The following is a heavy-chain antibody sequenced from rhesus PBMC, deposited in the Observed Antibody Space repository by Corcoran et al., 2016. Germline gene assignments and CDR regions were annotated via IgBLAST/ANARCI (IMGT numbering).Heavy chain of an antibody. CDR1: GFTFRSYA. CDR3: EQQLYGY. CDR2: IDSGVDTT. D-gene: IGHD6-43*01. Sequence: EVQLVETGGGLVQPGGSMRHSCAASGFTFRSYAMSWVRQAPGNGLEWVSTIDSGVDTTSYADSVKFRFTIARDNSKNTLSLQMNSLREEDTAVYYWEQQLYGYWGQGVLFTGSS. J-gene: IGHJ4*01. V-gene: IGHV3S5*01.